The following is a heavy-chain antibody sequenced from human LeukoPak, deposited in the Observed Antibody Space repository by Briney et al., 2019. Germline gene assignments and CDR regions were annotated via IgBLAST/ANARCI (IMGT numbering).Heavy chain of an antibody. CDR3: ARTPYDFLYSFDY. J-gene: IGHJ4*02. D-gene: IGHD3-3*01. V-gene: IGHV1-2*02. CDR1: GYTFTGYY. Sequence: GASVKVSCKASGYTFTGYYMHWVRQAPGQGLEWMGWINPNSGGTNYAQKFQGRVTMTRDTSISTAYMELSRLRSDDTAVYYCARTPYDFLYSFDYWGQGTLVTVSS. CDR2: INPNSGGT.